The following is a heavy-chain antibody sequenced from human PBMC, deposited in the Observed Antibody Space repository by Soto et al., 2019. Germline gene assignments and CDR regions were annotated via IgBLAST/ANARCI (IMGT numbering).Heavy chain of an antibody. V-gene: IGHV3-30-3*01. CDR2: ISFEGNTQ. D-gene: IGHD1-1*01. CDR3: ARGAEHQLLSRDYFYGMDV. J-gene: IGHJ6*01. CDR1: GFTFSSYA. Sequence: QVQLVESGGGVVQPGRSLRLSCAASGFTFSSYAMHWVRQAPGKGLEWVAVISFEGNTQYYADSVKGRFTISRDNSKDTLSLQIHSLRPEDTAVYYCARGAEHQLLSRDYFYGMDVW.